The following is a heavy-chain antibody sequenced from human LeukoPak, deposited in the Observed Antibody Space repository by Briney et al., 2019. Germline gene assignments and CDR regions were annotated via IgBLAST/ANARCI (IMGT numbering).Heavy chain of an antibody. CDR3: ARVAKYYYDSSGYYYFDY. CDR2: IYHSGST. V-gene: IGHV4-38-2*02. J-gene: IGHJ4*02. CDR1: GYSISSGYY. D-gene: IGHD3-22*01. Sequence: PSETLSLTCTVSGYSISSGYYWGWIRQPPGKGLEWIGSIYHSGSTYYNPSLKSRVTISVDTSKNQFSLKLSSVTAADTAVYYCARVAKYYYDSSGYYYFDYWGQGTLVTVSS.